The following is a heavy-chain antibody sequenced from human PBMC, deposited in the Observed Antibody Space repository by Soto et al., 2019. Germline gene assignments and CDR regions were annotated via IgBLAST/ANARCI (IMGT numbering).Heavy chain of an antibody. CDR1: GFILSDCA. Sequence: GGSLRLSCATSGFILSDCAMNWVRQAPGKGLEWVSYISSSSSVIDYADSVKGRFTVSRDNARNSLYLQMNSLRAEDTAVYYCARDLSWGSNWYYYMDVWGKGTTVSVTS. V-gene: IGHV3-48*01. D-gene: IGHD7-27*01. CDR2: ISSSSSVI. J-gene: IGHJ6*03. CDR3: ARDLSWGSNWYYYMDV.